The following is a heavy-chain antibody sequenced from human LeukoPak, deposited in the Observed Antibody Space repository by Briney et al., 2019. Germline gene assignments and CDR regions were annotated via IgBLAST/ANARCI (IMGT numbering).Heavy chain of an antibody. Sequence: SETLSLTCTVSGYSISSGYYWGWIRQPPGKGLEWIGSIYHSGSTYYNPSLKSRVTISVDTSKNQFSLKLSSVTAADTAVYYCARRGTRDGYNHDAFDIWGQGTMVTVSS. J-gene: IGHJ3*02. V-gene: IGHV4-38-2*02. CDR3: ARRGTRDGYNHDAFDI. CDR2: IYHSGST. CDR1: GYSISSGYY. D-gene: IGHD5-24*01.